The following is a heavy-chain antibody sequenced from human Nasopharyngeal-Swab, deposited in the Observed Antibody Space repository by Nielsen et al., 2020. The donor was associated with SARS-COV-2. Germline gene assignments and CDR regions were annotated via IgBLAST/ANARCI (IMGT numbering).Heavy chain of an antibody. CDR1: GFSITTYG. CDR3: AKAPYLRGLDV. D-gene: IGHD2-21*01. J-gene: IGHJ6*02. Sequence: GGSLRLSCAASGFSITTYGMTWVRQAPGKGLEWVSIISGSGDTTYYADSVNDRFTISRDNSKNTLYLQMNSLRVEDTAVYYCAKAPYLRGLDVWGQGTTVTVSS. CDR2: ISGSGDTT. V-gene: IGHV3-23*01.